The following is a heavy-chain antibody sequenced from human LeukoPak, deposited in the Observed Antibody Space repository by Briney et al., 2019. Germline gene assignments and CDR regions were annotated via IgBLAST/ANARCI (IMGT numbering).Heavy chain of an antibody. CDR1: GFSLSNARMG. Sequence: ESGPVLVEPTETLTLTCTVSGFSLSNARMGVSWIRQPPGRALEWLAHIFSNDEKSYSTSLKNRLTISKDTSKSQVVLTMTNMDPVDTATYYCARMELPHYYFDYWGQGTLVTVSS. CDR2: IFSNDEK. V-gene: IGHV2-26*01. D-gene: IGHD1-7*01. CDR3: ARMELPHYYFDY. J-gene: IGHJ4*02.